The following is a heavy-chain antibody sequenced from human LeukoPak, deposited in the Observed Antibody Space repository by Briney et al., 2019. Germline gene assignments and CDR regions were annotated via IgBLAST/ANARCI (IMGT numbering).Heavy chain of an antibody. CDR2: ITNDGSNT. J-gene: IGHJ4*02. CDR1: GFTFSGCW. Sequence: GGSLRLSCAASGFTFSGCWMHWVRQAPGKGLVWVSRITNDGSNTFYADSVKGRFTISRDNSKDTLFLQMNSLRVEDTAVYYCARDYYGSGDSWGQGTLVTVSS. V-gene: IGHV3-74*01. D-gene: IGHD3-10*01. CDR3: ARDYYGSGDS.